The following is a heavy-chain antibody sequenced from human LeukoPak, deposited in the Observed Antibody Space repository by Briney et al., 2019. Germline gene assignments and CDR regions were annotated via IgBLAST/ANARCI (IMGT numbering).Heavy chain of an antibody. CDR2: IYHSGTA. CDR1: GYSISSGYH. CDR3: ARVAYDSSQP. D-gene: IGHD3-22*01. Sequence: SETLSLTCTVSGYSISSGYHWGWIRQPPGKGLEWIERIYHSGTAYSNPILKSRVTTSVDTTRNRFSLEQSSVTAADTAVYYCARVAYDSSQPWGQGTLVTVSS. J-gene: IGHJ4*02. V-gene: IGHV4-38-2*02.